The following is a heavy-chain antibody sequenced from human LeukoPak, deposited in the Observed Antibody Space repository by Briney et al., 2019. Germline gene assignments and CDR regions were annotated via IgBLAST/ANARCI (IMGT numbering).Heavy chain of an antibody. J-gene: IGHJ4*02. CDR1: GLAFGNAW. CDR2: ILSKTSGGTT. CDR3: TTYRYDYGSTGYSYFDY. Sequence: PGGSRTLSCAASGLAFGNAWMAWVRQAPGKGLEWVSRILSKTSGGTTDYAASVKGRFTISRDDSKSTLYLQMNSLKTVDTAVYYCTTYRYDYGSTGYSYFDYWGQGTLVTVSS. V-gene: IGHV3-15*01. D-gene: IGHD3-22*01.